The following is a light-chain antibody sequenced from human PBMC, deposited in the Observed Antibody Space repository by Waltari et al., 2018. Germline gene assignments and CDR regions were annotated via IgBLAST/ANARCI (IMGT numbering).Light chain of an antibody. Sequence: EIVLTQSPATLSLSPGERATLSCRASQSVSSSLGWYQQKPGQAPSLLIYDASNRATGIPARFSGSGSGTDFTLTISSLEPEDFAVYYCQQRSIWPITFGQGTRLEIK. V-gene: IGKV3-11*01. CDR3: QQRSIWPIT. CDR1: QSVSSS. CDR2: DAS. J-gene: IGKJ5*01.